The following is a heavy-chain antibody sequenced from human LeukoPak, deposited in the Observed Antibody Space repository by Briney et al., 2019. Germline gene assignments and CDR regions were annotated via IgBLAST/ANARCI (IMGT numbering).Heavy chain of an antibody. J-gene: IGHJ4*02. CDR2: ISGSGGSK. CDR3: ARAKVRGVIIKSFDY. V-gene: IGHV3-23*01. CDR1: GFTFSSYA. D-gene: IGHD3-10*01. Sequence: GGSLRLSCAASGFTFSSYAMSWVRQAPGKGLEWVSAISGSGGSKYYADSVKGRFTISRDNSKNTLYLQMNSLRAEDTAVYYCARAKVRGVIIKSFDYWGQGTLVTVSS.